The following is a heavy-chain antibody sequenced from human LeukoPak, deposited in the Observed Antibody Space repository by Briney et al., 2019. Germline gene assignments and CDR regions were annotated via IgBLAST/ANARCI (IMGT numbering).Heavy chain of an antibody. Sequence: SVKVSCKASGGTFSSYAISWVRQAPGQGLEWMGRIIPIFGTANYAQKFQGRVTITTDESTSTAYMELSSLRSEDTAVYYCARDSGIAARQKYFDYWGQGTLITVSS. CDR3: ARDSGIAARQKYFDY. D-gene: IGHD6-6*01. J-gene: IGHJ4*02. CDR2: IIPIFGTA. V-gene: IGHV1-69*05. CDR1: GGTFSSYA.